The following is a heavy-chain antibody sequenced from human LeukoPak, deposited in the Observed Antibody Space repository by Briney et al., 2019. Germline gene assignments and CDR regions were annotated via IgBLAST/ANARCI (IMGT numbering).Heavy chain of an antibody. CDR1: GYTFTSYG. CDR3: ARDSPDPRPDYYYGMDV. Sequence: GASVKVSCKASGYTFTSYGISWVRQAPGQGLEWMGWISAYNGNTNYAQKLQGRVTMTTDTSTSTAYMELRSLRSDDTAVYYCARDSPDPRPDYYYGMDVWGQGTTVTVSS. J-gene: IGHJ6*02. V-gene: IGHV1-18*01. CDR2: ISAYNGNT.